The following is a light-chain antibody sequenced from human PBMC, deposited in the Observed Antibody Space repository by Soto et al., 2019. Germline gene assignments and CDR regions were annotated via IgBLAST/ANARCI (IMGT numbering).Light chain of an antibody. Sequence: QSVLTQPPSVSAAPGQKVTISCSGSNSNIGKAYVSWYQQFPGTAPKLLIYDNSERPSGIPDRFSGAKSGTSATLGITGLQTGDEAEYYCAAWDTSLRGLVFGGGTKVTVL. J-gene: IGLJ2*01. CDR1: NSNIGKAY. CDR2: DNS. V-gene: IGLV1-51*01. CDR3: AAWDTSLRGLV.